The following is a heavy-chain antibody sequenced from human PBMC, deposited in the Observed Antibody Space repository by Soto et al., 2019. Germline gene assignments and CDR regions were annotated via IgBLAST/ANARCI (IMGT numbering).Heavy chain of an antibody. D-gene: IGHD6-19*01. Sequence: GGGLKISCKGSGYNLSRFLVGRGRPMPGKGLEWMGIIYPGDSDTRYSPSFEGQVTISADKSITTAYLQWSSLKASDTAMYYCARRWLQTYVIDNWGQGTLVTVSS. V-gene: IGHV5-51*01. CDR2: IYPGDSDT. CDR1: GYNLSRFL. J-gene: IGHJ4*02. CDR3: ARRWLQTYVIDN.